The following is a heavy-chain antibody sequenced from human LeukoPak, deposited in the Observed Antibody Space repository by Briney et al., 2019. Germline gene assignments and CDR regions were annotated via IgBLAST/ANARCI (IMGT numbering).Heavy chain of an antibody. D-gene: IGHD2-15*01. J-gene: IGHJ4*02. V-gene: IGHV3-33*01. Sequence: PGGSLRLSCAASGFTFSSYGMHWVRQAPGKGLEWVAVIWYDGSNKYYADSVKGRFTISRDNSKNTLYLQMNSLRAEDTAVYYCARGEGYCSGGSCYDYYFDYWGQGTLVTVSS. CDR1: GFTFSSYG. CDR2: IWYDGSNK. CDR3: ARGEGYCSGGSCYDYYFDY.